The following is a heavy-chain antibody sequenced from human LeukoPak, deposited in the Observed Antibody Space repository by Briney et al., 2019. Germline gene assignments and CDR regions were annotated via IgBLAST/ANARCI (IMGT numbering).Heavy chain of an antibody. D-gene: IGHD3-10*01. V-gene: IGHV3-23*01. CDR2: ISGSGGST. J-gene: IGHJ3*02. CDR3: AKDTGQGYYYGSGSYNAFDI. Sequence: GGTLRLSCAASGFTFSSYGMSWVRQAPGKGLEWVSAISGSGGSTYYADSVKGRFTISRDNSKNTLYLQMNSLRAEDTAVYYCAKDTGQGYYYGSGSYNAFDIWGQGTMVTVSS. CDR1: GFTFSSYG.